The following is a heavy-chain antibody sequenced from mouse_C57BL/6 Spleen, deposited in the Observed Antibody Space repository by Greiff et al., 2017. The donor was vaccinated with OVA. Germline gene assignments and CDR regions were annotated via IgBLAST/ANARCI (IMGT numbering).Heavy chain of an antibody. Sequence: EVKLVESEGGLVQPGSSMKLSCTASGFTFSDYYMAWVRQVPEKGLEWVANINYDGSSTYYLDSLKSRFIISRDNAKNILYLQMSSLKSEDTATYYCARDDYIYAMDYWGQGTSVTVSS. CDR2: INYDGSST. CDR1: GFTFSDYY. CDR3: ARDDYIYAMDY. V-gene: IGHV5-16*01. D-gene: IGHD2-4*01. J-gene: IGHJ4*01.